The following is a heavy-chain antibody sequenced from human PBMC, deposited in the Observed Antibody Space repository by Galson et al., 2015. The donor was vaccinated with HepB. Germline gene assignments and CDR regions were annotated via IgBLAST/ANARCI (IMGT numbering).Heavy chain of an antibody. CDR2: INPYNGGI. CDR1: GYTFTTYG. CDR3: ARGPWFGELTGILVLQH. Sequence: SVKVSCKASGYTFTTYGISWVRQAPGQGLEWVGWINPYNGGINFAQKFQDRVTMTTDTSTSTAYMELRSLRSDDTAVYYCARGPWFGELTGILVLQHWGQGTLVTVSS. V-gene: IGHV1-18*04. D-gene: IGHD3-10*01. J-gene: IGHJ1*01.